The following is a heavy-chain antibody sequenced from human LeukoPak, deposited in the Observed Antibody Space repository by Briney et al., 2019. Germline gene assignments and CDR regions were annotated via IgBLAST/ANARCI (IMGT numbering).Heavy chain of an antibody. CDR2: IRYDGSNK. D-gene: IGHD5-12*01. J-gene: IGHJ5*02. CDR3: AKSGYDFGGWFDP. V-gene: IGHV3-30*02. CDR1: GFTFSSYG. Sequence: GGSLRLSCAASGFTFSSYGMHWVRQAPGTGLEWVAFIRYDGSNKYYADSVKGRFTISRDNSKNTLYLQMNSLRAEDTAVYYCAKSGYDFGGWFDPWGQGTLVTVSS.